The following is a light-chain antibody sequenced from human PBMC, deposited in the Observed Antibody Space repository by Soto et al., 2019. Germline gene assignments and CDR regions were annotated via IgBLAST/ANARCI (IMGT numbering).Light chain of an antibody. CDR2: GAS. CDR3: QQYGSSPPVWT. CDR1: QSVSSSY. J-gene: IGKJ1*01. Sequence: EIVLTQSPGTLSLSPGERATLSCRASQSVSSSYLAWYQQKPGQAPRFLIYGASSRATGIPDRFSGSGSGTDFTLTISRLEPEDFAVYYCQQYGSSPPVWTFGQGTKVEIK. V-gene: IGKV3-20*01.